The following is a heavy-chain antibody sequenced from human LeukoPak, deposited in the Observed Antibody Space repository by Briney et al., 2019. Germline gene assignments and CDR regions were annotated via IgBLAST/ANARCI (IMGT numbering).Heavy chain of an antibody. Sequence: GGSLRLSCAASGFTFDDYTMQWVRQAPGKGLEWIALITWDGESAFYADSGRGRFTISRDNSRNSLYVQMNILKTEDTALYYCAAEKNKIHFYWGQGTPVTVSS. CDR1: GFTFDDYT. D-gene: IGHD3-3*02. V-gene: IGHV3-43*01. CDR2: ITWDGESA. J-gene: IGHJ4*02. CDR3: AAEKNKIHFY.